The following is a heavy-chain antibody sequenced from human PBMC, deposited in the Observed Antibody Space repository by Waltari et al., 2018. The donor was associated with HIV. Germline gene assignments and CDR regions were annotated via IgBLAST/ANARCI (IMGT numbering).Heavy chain of an antibody. Sequence: EVQILESGGGLTQPGGSLRLYCVVSGFNFRTSAMSWIRQAPGKGLEWVSGTSGSGGDAYYADSVKGRFTMSRDNSKNTAYLQMKNLRDEDTAVYFCARSGVGQWVVRGWVKDLWGRGTPVTVSS. J-gene: IGHJ2*01. V-gene: IGHV3-23*01. CDR3: ARSGVGQWVVRGWVKDL. CDR1: GFNFRTSA. CDR2: TSGSGGDA. D-gene: IGHD3-10*01.